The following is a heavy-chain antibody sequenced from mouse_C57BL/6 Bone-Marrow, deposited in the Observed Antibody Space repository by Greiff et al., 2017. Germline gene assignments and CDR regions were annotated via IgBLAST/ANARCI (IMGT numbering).Heavy chain of an antibody. Sequence: EVQVVESGGDLVKPGGSLKLSCAASGFTFSSYGMSWVRQTPDKRLEWVATISSGGSYTYYPDSVKGRFTISRDNAKNTLYLQMSSLKSEDTAMYYCARKGGDFDYWGQGTTLTVSS. CDR2: ISSGGSYT. CDR1: GFTFSSYG. J-gene: IGHJ2*01. CDR3: ARKGGDFDY. V-gene: IGHV5-6*01.